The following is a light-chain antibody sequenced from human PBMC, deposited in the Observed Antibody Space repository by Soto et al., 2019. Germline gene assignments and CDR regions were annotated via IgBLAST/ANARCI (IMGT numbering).Light chain of an antibody. CDR3: SSYAGSNIL. J-gene: IGLJ2*01. CDR2: EVS. Sequence: QSVLTQPPSASGSPGQSVTISCTGTSSDVGGYNYVSWYQQHPGKAPKLMIYEVSKRPSGVPDRFSGSKSGNTASLTVSGLQAEGEADYYCSSYAGSNILFGGGTKLTVL. V-gene: IGLV2-8*01. CDR1: SSDVGGYNY.